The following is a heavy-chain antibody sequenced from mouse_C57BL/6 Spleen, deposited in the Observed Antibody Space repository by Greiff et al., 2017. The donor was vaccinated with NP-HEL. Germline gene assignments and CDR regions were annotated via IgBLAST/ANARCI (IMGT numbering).Heavy chain of an antibody. Sequence: QVQLQQPGTELVKPGASVKLSCKASGYTFTSYWMHWVKQRPGQGLEWIGNINPSNGGTNYNEKFKSKATLTVDKSSSTAYMQLSSLTSEDSAVYYCARPGYYGSFSYWYLDVWGTGTTVTVSS. CDR3: ARPGYYGSFSYWYLDV. CDR1: GYTFTSYW. V-gene: IGHV1-53*01. CDR2: INPSNGGT. D-gene: IGHD1-1*01. J-gene: IGHJ1*03.